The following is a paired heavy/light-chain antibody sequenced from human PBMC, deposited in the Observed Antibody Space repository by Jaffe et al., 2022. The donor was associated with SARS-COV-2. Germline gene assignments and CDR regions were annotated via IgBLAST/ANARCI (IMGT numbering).Light chain of an antibody. CDR2: DVN. CDR1: SSDVGYYNF. Sequence: QSALTQPASVSGSPGQSVTVSCTGTSSDVGYYNFVSWYQQHPGKAPKLMIYDVNNRPSGLSDRFSGSKSGNTASLTISGLQADDEADYYCSSYTRSSTYVFGTGTKVTVL. CDR3: SSYTRSSTYV. J-gene: IGLJ1*01. V-gene: IGLV2-14*03.
Heavy chain of an antibody. CDR3: TRSRSGGQDY. CDR2: INSDGRST. V-gene: IGHV3-74*01. Sequence: EVQLVESGGGLVQPGGSLRLSCAAYGFTFSDYWMHWVRQAPGKGLVWVSRINSDGRSTDYADSVKGRFTISRDNAKNTLYLQMSSLRAEDTGIYYCTRSRSGGQDYWGQGTQVTVSS. J-gene: IGHJ4*02. CDR1: GFTFSDYW. D-gene: IGHD2-15*01.